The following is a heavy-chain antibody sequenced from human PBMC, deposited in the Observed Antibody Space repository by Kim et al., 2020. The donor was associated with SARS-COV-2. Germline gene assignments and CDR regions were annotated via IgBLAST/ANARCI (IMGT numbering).Heavy chain of an antibody. CDR2: IYYSGST. D-gene: IGHD6-13*01. V-gene: IGHV4-39*01. CDR3: ARQGSGGIAQQLVRFLGY. J-gene: IGHJ4*02. CDR1: GGSISSSSYY. Sequence: SETLSLTCTVSGGSISSSSYYWGWIRQPPGKGLEWIGSIYYSGSTYYNPSLKSRVTISVDTSKNQFSLKLSSVTAADTAVYYCARQGSGGIAQQLVRFLGYWGQGTLVTVSS.